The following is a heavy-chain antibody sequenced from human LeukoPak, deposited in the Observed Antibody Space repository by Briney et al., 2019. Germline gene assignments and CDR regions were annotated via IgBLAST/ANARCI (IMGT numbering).Heavy chain of an antibody. J-gene: IGHJ4*02. V-gene: IGHV4-31*03. Sequence: SETLSLTCTVSGGSISSGGYYWSWLRQHPGKGLEWVGYIYYSGSTYYNPSLKSRVTISVDTSKHQFSLKLSSVTAADTAVYYCARARGRIQLWFPDYWGQGTLVTVSS. CDR2: IYYSGST. D-gene: IGHD5-18*01. CDR1: GGSISSGGYY. CDR3: ARARGRIQLWFPDY.